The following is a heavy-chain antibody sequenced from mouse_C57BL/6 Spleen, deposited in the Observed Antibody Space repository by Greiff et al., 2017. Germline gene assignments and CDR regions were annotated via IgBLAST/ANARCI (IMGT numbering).Heavy chain of an antibody. V-gene: IGHV1-82*01. CDR1: GYAFSSSW. Sequence: QVQLQQSGPELVKPGASVKISCKASGYAFSSSWMNWVKQRPGKGLEWIGRIYPGDGDTNYNGKFKGNATLTADKSSSTAYMQLSSLPSDDSAVYFCAREARAMDYWGQGTSVTVSS. CDR2: IYPGDGDT. CDR3: AREARAMDY. J-gene: IGHJ4*01.